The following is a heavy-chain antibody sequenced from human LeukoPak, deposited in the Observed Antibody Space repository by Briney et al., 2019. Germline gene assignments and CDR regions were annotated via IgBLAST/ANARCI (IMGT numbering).Heavy chain of an antibody. J-gene: IGHJ3*02. CDR3: AKETTRHAFDI. Sequence: GGSLRLSCAASGFTFDDYAMHWVRQAPGKGLEWVSGISWNSGSIGNADSVKGRFTISRDNAKNSLYLQMNSLRAEDTALYYCAKETTRHAFDIWGQGTMVTVSS. D-gene: IGHD2-2*01. V-gene: IGHV3-9*01. CDR2: ISWNSGSI. CDR1: GFTFDDYA.